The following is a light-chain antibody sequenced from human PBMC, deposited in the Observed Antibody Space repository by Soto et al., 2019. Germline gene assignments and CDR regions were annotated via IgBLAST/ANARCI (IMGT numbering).Light chain of an antibody. CDR2: DAA. CDR1: QGLDDS. CDR3: QQADNFMFT. V-gene: IGKV1-12*01. J-gene: IGKJ3*01. Sequence: DLQLTQSPSSLSASVGDSVTITCRASQGLDDSLAWYQQRPGKAPHLLIYDAATLRSGAPSRFSASGSGTNFSLTISSLRPEDSANYHCQQADNFMFTFGPGTKVEVK.